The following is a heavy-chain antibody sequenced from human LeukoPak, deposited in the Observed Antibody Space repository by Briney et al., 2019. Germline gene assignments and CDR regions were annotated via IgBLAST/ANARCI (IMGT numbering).Heavy chain of an antibody. V-gene: IGHV1-18*01. J-gene: IGHJ4*02. CDR3: ARADPIVATP. CDR2: ISAYNGNT. Sequence: ASVKVSCKASGYTFTSYGISWVRQAPGQGREWMGWISAYNGNTIYAQNLQGRVTMTTDTSTSTAYMELRSLRSDDTAVYYCARADPIVATPWGQGTLVTVSS. D-gene: IGHD5-12*01. CDR1: GYTFTSYG.